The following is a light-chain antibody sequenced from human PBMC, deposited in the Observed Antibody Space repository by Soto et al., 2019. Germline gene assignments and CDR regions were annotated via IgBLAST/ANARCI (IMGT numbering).Light chain of an antibody. Sequence: DIQMTQSPSTLSASIGDRVTITCRASQSISGWLAWYQQKPGKAPKLLIYDAYSLQSGVPSRFSGSGSGTEFTLTISSLQPDDFATYYCQQYNSFLYTFGQGTKLEIK. CDR2: DAY. CDR3: QQYNSFLYT. CDR1: QSISGW. J-gene: IGKJ2*01. V-gene: IGKV1-5*01.